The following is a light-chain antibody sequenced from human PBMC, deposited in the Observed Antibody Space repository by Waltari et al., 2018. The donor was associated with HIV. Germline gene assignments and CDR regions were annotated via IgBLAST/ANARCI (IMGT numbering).Light chain of an antibody. CDR2: AAS. CDR1: QNIINN. CDR3: QQYNTWPLT. J-gene: IGKJ4*01. V-gene: IGKV3-15*01. Sequence: EIVMTQPPATLSMSPGERATLSCRASQNIINNLAWYQQKPGQAPRLLIYAASTRATGIPARFSGSGYGTDFTLTISSLQSEDIAGYYCQQYNTWPLTFGGGTKVEIK.